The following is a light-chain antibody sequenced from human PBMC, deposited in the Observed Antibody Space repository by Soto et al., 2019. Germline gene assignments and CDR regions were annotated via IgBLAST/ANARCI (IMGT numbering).Light chain of an antibody. Sequence: DIQMTQSPSSLSASVGDRVTITCRASQSISSYLNWYQQKPGKAPKLLIYAASSVQSGVPSRFSGSGSGTDFTLTISSLQPEDFATYYCQQSYSTPPYPFGQGTKLEIK. V-gene: IGKV1-39*01. CDR1: QSISSY. CDR3: QQSYSTPPYP. J-gene: IGKJ2*01. CDR2: AAS.